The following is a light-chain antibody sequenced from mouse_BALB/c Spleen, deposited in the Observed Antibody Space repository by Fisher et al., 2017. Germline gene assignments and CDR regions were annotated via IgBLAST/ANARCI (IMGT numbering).Light chain of an antibody. CDR2: DTS. J-gene: IGKJ2*01. CDR3: QQWSGYPYT. Sequence: IVLTQSPAIMSASPGEKVTMTCSASSSVSYMYWYQQKPGSSPRLLIYDTSNLASGVPARFSGSGAGISYSLTISSMEAENDATYYCQQWSGYPYTFGGGTKLEIK. V-gene: IGKV4-55*01. CDR1: SSVSY.